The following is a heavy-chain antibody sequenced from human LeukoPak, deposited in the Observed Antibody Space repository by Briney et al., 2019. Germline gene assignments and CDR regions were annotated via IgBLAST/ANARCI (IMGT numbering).Heavy chain of an antibody. Sequence: GGSLRLSCAASGFTFSTYAMSWVRQAPGKGLEWVSGISGSGDYTYYADSVKGRFTISRDNSKNTLYLQMNSLRAEDTAVYYCAKPSGILLITNPQSWGQGTLVTVSS. V-gene: IGHV3-23*01. J-gene: IGHJ5*02. CDR3: AKPSGILLITNPQS. CDR1: GFTFSTYA. D-gene: IGHD1-26*01. CDR2: ISGSGDYT.